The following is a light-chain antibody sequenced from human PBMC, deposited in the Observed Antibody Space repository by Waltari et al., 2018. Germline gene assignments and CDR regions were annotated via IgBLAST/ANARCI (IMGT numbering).Light chain of an antibody. CDR2: LQGSGDY. J-gene: IGLJ3*02. CDR1: RGHLSYT. V-gene: IGLV4-60*03. Sequence: QPLLTQSSSASASLGSSVTLTCTLSRGHLSYTIAWHQQRPGKAPRFLMKLQGSGDYNKGTGVPDRFSGSSSGADRYLTISNLQSEDEADYYCEAWSSNSLVFGGGTRLTVL. CDR3: EAWSSNSLV.